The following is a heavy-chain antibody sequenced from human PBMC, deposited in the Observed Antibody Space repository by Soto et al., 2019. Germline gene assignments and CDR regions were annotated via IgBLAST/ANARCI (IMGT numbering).Heavy chain of an antibody. V-gene: IGHV4-39*02. CDR2: IYYSGST. CDR3: ARDFSMVVVAPGY. Sequence: PSETLSLTCPVSGGSISSSSYYWGWIRQPPGKGLEWIGSIYYSGSTYYNPSLKSRVTISVDTSKNQFSLKLSSVTAADTAVYYCARDFSMVVVAPGYWGQGTLVTVSS. CDR1: GGSISSSSYY. D-gene: IGHD3-22*01. J-gene: IGHJ4*02.